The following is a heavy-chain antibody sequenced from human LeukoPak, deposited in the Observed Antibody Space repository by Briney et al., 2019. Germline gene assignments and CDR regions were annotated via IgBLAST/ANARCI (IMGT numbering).Heavy chain of an antibody. CDR1: GFTFSDYY. CDR2: ISSSSSYT. CDR3: ARDRGDGYNRFDY. J-gene: IGHJ4*02. D-gene: IGHD5-24*01. Sequence: GGSLRLSCAASGFTFSDYYMSWIRQAPGKGLEWVSYISSSSSYTNYADSVKGRFTISRDNSKNTLYLQMNSLRAEDTAVYYCARDRGDGYNRFDYWGQGTLVTVSS. V-gene: IGHV3-11*06.